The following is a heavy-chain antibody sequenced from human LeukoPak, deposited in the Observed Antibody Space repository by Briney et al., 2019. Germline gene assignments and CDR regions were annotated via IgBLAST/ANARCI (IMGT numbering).Heavy chain of an antibody. CDR2: IIPILGIA. D-gene: IGHD2-15*01. CDR3: ARDFEYCSGGSCWDY. CDR1: GGTFSSYA. V-gene: IGHV1-69*04. J-gene: IGHJ4*02. Sequence: SVKVSCKASGGTFSSYAISWVRQAPGQGLEWMGRIIPILGIANYAQKFQGRVTITADKSTSTAYMELSSLRSEDTAVYYCARDFEYCSGGSCWDYWGQGTLVTVSS.